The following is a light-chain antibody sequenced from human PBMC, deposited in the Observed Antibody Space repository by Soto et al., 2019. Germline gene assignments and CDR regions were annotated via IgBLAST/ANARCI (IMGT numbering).Light chain of an antibody. CDR2: DVS. CDR1: SSDVGGYNY. Sequence: QSALTQPRSVSGSPGQSVTISCTGTSSDVGGYNYVSWYQQHPGKAPKVMIYDVSERPSGVPDRFSGSMSGNTASLTISGLQAEDEADYYCCSYAGSPMYVFGTGIKVTVL. V-gene: IGLV2-11*01. J-gene: IGLJ1*01. CDR3: CSYAGSPMYV.